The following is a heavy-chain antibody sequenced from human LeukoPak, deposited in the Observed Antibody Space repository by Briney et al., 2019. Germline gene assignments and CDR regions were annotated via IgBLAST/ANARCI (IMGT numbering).Heavy chain of an antibody. CDR1: AFTFSEYS. D-gene: IGHD2-21*01. CDR2: ITESGGTE. CDR3: TREGCGATGCYTNDY. J-gene: IGHJ4*02. V-gene: IGHV3-11*01. Sequence: GGSLRLSCVGSAFTFSEYSMSWIRQAPGRELEWISSITESGGTEYYADSVKGRFSISRDNAKSALYLQMNSLKTEDTAMYYCTREGCGATGCYTNDYWGQGTLVTVSS.